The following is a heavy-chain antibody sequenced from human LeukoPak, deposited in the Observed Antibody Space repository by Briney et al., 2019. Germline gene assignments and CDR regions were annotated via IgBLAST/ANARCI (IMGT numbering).Heavy chain of an antibody. D-gene: IGHD3-3*01. V-gene: IGHV3-48*01. Sequence: GGSLRLSCAASGFTFSSYSMNWVRQAPGKGLEWVSYISSSSSTIYYADSEKGRFTISRDNAKNSLYLQMNSLRAEDTAVYYCARDLQLRFLEWLLFWGQGTLVTVSS. CDR2: ISSSSSTI. CDR1: GFTFSSYS. J-gene: IGHJ4*02. CDR3: ARDLQLRFLEWLLF.